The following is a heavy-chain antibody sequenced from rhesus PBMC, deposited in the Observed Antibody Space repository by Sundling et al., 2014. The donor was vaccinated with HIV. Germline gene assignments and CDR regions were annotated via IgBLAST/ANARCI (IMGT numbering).Heavy chain of an antibody. D-gene: IGHD1-20*01. CDR3: ATRYSWNKAWWF. Sequence: QVQLQESGPGLVKPSETLSLTCAVSGYSISSGYYWGWIRQPPGKGLEYIGYISGSSGSTYYNPSLKSRVTISKDTSKNQFSLKLSSVTAADTAVYYCATRYSWNKAWWFWGQGVLVTVSS. CDR2: ISGSSGST. V-gene: IGHV4-99*01. CDR1: GYSISSGYY. J-gene: IGHJ4*01.